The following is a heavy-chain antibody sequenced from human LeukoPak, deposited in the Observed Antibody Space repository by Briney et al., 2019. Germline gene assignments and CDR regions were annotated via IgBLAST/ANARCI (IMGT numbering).Heavy chain of an antibody. CDR1: GFTFSSYA. CDR3: AKDLNYYYDSSGYN. V-gene: IGHV3-23*01. D-gene: IGHD3-22*01. J-gene: IGHJ4*02. Sequence: GESLRLSCAASGFTFSSYAMSWVRQAPGKGLEWVSAISGSGGSTYYADSVKGRFIISRDNSKNTLYLQMNSLRAEDTAVYYCAKDLNYYYDSSGYNWGQGTLVTVSS. CDR2: ISGSGGST.